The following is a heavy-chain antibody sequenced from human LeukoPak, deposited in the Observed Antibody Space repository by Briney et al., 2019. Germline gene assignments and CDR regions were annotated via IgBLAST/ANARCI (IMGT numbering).Heavy chain of an antibody. D-gene: IGHD2-2*01. CDR1: GYSFTSYW. V-gene: IGHV5-51*01. CDR2: IYPGDSDT. CDR3: ARHAAYQPPGAPPDY. Sequence: GESLKISCKGSGYSFTSYWIGWVRQMPGKGLEWMGIIYPGDSDTRYSPSFQGQVTISADKSISTAYLQWSSLKASDTAIYYCARHAAYQPPGAPPDYWGQGTLVTVSS. J-gene: IGHJ4*02.